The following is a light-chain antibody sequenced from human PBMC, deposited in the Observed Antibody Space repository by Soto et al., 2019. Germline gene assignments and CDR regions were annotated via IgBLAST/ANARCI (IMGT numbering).Light chain of an antibody. CDR3: MQALRTQWT. CDR2: LGS. Sequence: DIVMTQSPHCLPVTPGEPASISCRSSQSLLHNNGYNYLDWYLQKPGQSPLLLIYLGSNRASGVPGRFSGSGSGTDFTLNISRVEAEDVGVYYCMQALRTQWTFGQGTKVDTK. V-gene: IGKV2-28*01. J-gene: IGKJ1*01. CDR1: QSLLHNNGYNY.